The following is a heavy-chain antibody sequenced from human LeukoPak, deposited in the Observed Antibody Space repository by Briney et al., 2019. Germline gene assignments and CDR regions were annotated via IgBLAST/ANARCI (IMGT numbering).Heavy chain of an antibody. V-gene: IGHV3-30-3*01. CDR1: GFTFSSYA. J-gene: IGHJ6*03. CDR3: ARGGYSYGYGYMDV. Sequence: GGSLRLSCAASGFTFSSYAMHWVRQAPGKGLEWVAVISYDGSNKYYADSVKGRFTISRDNSKNTLYLQMNSLRAEDTAVYYCARGGYSYGYGYMDVWGKGTTVTVSS. CDR2: ISYDGSNK. D-gene: IGHD5-18*01.